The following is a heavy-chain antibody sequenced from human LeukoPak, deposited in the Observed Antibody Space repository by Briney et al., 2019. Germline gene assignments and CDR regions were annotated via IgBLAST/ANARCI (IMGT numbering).Heavy chain of an antibody. CDR2: IRNKAYGGTA. CDR3: TRGWQLVDY. CDR1: GFTFGDHA. V-gene: IGHV3-49*03. D-gene: IGHD6-6*01. J-gene: IGHJ4*02. Sequence: GRSLRLSCAASGFTFGDHAMSWFRQAPGKGLEWVGFIRNKAYGGTAEYAASVKGRFTISRDDSKSIAYLQMNSLKTEDTAVYYCTRGWQLVDYWGQGTLVTVSS.